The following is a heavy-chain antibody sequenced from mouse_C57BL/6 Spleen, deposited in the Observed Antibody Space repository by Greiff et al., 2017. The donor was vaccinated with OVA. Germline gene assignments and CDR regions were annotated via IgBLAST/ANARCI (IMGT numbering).Heavy chain of an antibody. Sequence: QVQLKQPGTELVKPGASVKLSCKASGYTFTSYWMHWVKQRPGQGLEWIGKINPSNGGTNYNEKLKSKATLTVDKSSSTAYMQFSSLTSEDSAVYYCARWGSDDGYYNWGQGTTLTVSS. CDR2: INPSNGGT. CDR3: ARWGSDDGYYN. V-gene: IGHV1-53*01. CDR1: GYTFTSYW. J-gene: IGHJ2*01. D-gene: IGHD2-3*01.